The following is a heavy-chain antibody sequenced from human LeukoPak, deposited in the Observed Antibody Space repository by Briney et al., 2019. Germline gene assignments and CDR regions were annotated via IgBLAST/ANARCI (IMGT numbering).Heavy chain of an antibody. V-gene: IGHV4-59*01. CDR3: TSGGMVSGDY. D-gene: IGHD2-8*01. J-gene: IGHJ4*01. CDR1: GGSINSYY. Sequence: PSETLSLTCTVSGGSINSYYWSWIRQPPGKGLEWIGYIYYSGSTNYNPSLKSRVTISRDTSKNQFSLKPRSVTAADTAVYYCTSGGMVSGDYWGHGTLVTLSS. CDR2: IYYSGST.